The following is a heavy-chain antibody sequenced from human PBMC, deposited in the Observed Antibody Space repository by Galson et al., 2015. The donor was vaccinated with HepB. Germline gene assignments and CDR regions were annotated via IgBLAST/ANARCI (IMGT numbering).Heavy chain of an antibody. J-gene: IGHJ6*02. D-gene: IGHD3-16*01. V-gene: IGHV3-30-3*01. Sequence: SLRLSCAASGFTFSSWAMHWVRQAPGKGLDWVAVISYGGSNTYYADSVKGRFTISRDNSKNMVYLQMNNLRPEDTAVYYCARERITFEYGMDVLCQGTTVTVSS. CDR1: GFTFSSWA. CDR3: ARERITFEYGMDV. CDR2: ISYGGSNT.